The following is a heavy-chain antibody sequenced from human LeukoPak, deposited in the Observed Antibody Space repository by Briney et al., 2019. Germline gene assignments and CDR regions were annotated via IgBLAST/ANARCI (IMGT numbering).Heavy chain of an antibody. CDR2: IYYSGST. CDR3: ARTGGRYWFDP. V-gene: IGHV4-59*08. CDR1: GGSFSSYY. D-gene: IGHD1-1*01. Sequence: SETLSLTCTLSGGSFSSYYWSWIRQPPGKGLEWIGYIYYSGSTNYNPSLKSRVTIPVDTSKNQFSLMLSSVTAADTAVYYCARTGGRYWFDPWGQGTLVTVSS. J-gene: IGHJ5*02.